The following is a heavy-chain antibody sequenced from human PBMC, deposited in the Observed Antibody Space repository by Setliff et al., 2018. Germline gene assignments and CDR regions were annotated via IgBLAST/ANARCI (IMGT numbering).Heavy chain of an antibody. J-gene: IGHJ4*02. D-gene: IGHD5-12*01. CDR1: GFTFSSYS. V-gene: IGHV3-48*01. CDR3: ARVYSGYDPNHYFDY. CDR2: ISSSSSTI. Sequence: GGSLRLSCAASGFTFSSYSMNWVRQAPGKGLEWVSYISSSSSTIYYADSVKGRFTISRDNAKNSLYLQMNSLRAEDTAVYYCARVYSGYDPNHYFDYWGQGTPVTVSS.